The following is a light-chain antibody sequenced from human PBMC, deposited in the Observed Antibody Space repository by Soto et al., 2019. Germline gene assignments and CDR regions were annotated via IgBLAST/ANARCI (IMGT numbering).Light chain of an antibody. J-gene: IGKJ4*02. CDR3: MQGKPPLLT. CDR2: KVS. V-gene: IGKV2-30*01. Sequence: DVVMTQSPLSLPVTLGQTASISCRSSQSLVYSDGNTYLNWVQQSPGQSPRRLIYKVSNRDPGVPGRFSGKVCGQDFNLKISRVWAEDVWDYYCMQGKPPLLTFGGGTKVEIK. CDR1: QSLVYSDGNTY.